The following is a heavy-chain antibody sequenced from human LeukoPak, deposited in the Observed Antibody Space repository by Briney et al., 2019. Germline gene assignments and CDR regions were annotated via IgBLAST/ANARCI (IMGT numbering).Heavy chain of an antibody. CDR2: IIPIFGTA. D-gene: IGHD5-12*01. Sequence: SVKVSCKASGGTFSSYAISWVRQAPGQGLEWMGGIIPIFGTANYAQKFQGRVTITADKSTSTAYMELSSLRSEDTAVYYCARGGHSGYDHSVDYWGQGTLFTVSS. V-gene: IGHV1-69*06. J-gene: IGHJ4*02. CDR3: ARGGHSGYDHSVDY. CDR1: GGTFSSYA.